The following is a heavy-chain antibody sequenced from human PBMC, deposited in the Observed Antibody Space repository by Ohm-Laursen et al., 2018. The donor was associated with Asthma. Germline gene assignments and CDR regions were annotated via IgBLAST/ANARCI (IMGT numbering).Heavy chain of an antibody. V-gene: IGHV3-30*03. J-gene: IGHJ3*02. D-gene: IGHD2-21*02. CDR1: GFTFSTFS. CDR3: ARRDFSGGDPNAAFDI. CDR2: FLYDGIRK. Sequence: SLRLSCAAPGFTFSTFSMHWVRQAPGKGLEWVAVFLYDGIRKYYADSVKGRFTISRDNSKSTLYMQMNSLRAEDTAVYYCARRDFSGGDPNAAFDIWGQGTMVTVSS.